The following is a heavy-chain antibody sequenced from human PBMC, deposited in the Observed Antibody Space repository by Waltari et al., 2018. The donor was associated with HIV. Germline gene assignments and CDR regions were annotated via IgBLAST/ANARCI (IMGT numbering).Heavy chain of an antibody. J-gene: IGHJ2*01. V-gene: IGHV3-33*03. CDR2: IWYEGSKK. CDR3: ASGAPWDGYNSGWYFDL. Sequence: QVQLVQWGGGVFKPGRPRRLSFAAFGSTSTNYGLSWVRQTPGKGLDWVAVIWYEGSKKDYTDSVKGRVTISSDNANIRLYLQMNSLRVDDTAVYLWASGAPWDGYNSGWYFDLWGRGTLVTVSS. CDR1: GSTSTNYG. D-gene: IGHD5-12*01.